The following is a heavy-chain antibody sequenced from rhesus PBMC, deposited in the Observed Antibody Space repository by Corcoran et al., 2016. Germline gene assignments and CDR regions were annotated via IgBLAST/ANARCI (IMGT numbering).Heavy chain of an antibody. CDR1: GGSFSSYW. J-gene: IGHJ4*01. D-gene: IGHD6-13*01. CDR3: ARPKYSSLSAVDY. CDR2: INGNSGST. V-gene: IGHV4-80*01. Sequence: QVQLQESGPGLVKPSETLSLTCAVSGGSFSSYWWSWIRQPPGKGLEWIGEINGNSGSTNYNPSLKSRVTISKDASKNQFSLKLGSVTAADTAVYYCARPKYSSLSAVDYWGQGVLVTVSS.